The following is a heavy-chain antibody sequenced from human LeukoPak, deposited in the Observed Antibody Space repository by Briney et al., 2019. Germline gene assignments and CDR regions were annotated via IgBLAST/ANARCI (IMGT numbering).Heavy chain of an antibody. CDR1: GGSISSYY. CDR3: ARQAKYSYGSLEAFDY. J-gene: IGHJ4*02. V-gene: IGHV4-59*08. D-gene: IGHD5-18*01. CDR2: IYYSGST. Sequence: SETLSLTCTVSGGSISSYYWSWIRQPPGKGLEWIGYIYYSGSTNYNPSLKSRVTISVDTSKNQFSLKLSSVTAADTAVYYCARQAKYSYGSLEAFDYWGQGTLVTVSS.